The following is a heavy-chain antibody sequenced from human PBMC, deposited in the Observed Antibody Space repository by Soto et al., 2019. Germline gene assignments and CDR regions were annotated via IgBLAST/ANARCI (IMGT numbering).Heavy chain of an antibody. J-gene: IGHJ6*03. CDR2: TYYRSRWYN. CDR3: AGTTSHQWYYMDV. Sequence: QVQLQASGPGLVKPSQTLSLTCAISGDSVSSNSAAWNWIRLSPSRGLEWLARTYYRSRWYNDYAVSVRSRTTVNPDTSKIQFSLQLTSVTPEDTAVYYCAGTTSHQWYYMDVWGKGTTVTVSS. V-gene: IGHV6-1*01. D-gene: IGHD1-7*01. CDR1: GDSVSSNSAA.